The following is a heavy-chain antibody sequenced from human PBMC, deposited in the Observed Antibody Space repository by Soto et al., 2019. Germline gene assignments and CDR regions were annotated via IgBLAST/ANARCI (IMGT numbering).Heavy chain of an antibody. CDR2: INSDGSST. CDR3: ARFYYDSSGYLPSPYYYYYGMDV. D-gene: IGHD3-22*01. V-gene: IGHV3-74*01. J-gene: IGHJ6*02. Sequence: GGSLRLSCAASGFTFSSYWMHWVRQAPGKGLVWVSHINSDGSSTTYADSVKGRFTISRDNAKNTLYLQMNSLGAEDTAVYYCARFYYDSSGYLPSPYYYYYGMDVWGQGTTVTVSS. CDR1: GFTFSSYW.